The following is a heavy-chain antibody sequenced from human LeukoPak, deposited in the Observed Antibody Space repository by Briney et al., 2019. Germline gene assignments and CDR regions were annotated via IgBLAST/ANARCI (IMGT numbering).Heavy chain of an antibody. CDR1: KFALTSYW. V-gene: IGHV3-7*04. J-gene: IGHJ4*02. Sequence: RRTPRLSRAASKFALTSYWMSCGRQAPRKGLEWVAYMNQLGNEKNYLDSVKGRFTISRDNAKNSLYLQMTSLRTEDTAVYYCARGTYYYEFWGQGTLVTVSS. D-gene: IGHD3-16*01. CDR3: ARGTYYYEF. CDR2: MNQLGNEK.